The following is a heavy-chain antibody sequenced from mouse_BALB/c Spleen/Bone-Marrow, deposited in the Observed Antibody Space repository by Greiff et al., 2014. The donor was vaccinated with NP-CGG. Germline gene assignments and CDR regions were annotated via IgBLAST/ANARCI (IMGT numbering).Heavy chain of an antibody. CDR2: IDPANGNT. J-gene: IGHJ3*01. CDR3: ARGDYGGFAY. Sequence: EVQLQQSGAELVKPGASVKLSCTASGFNIKDTYMHRVKQRPEQGLEWIGRIDPANGNTKYDPKFQGKATITADTSSNTAYLQLSSLTSEDTAVYYCARGDYGGFAYWGQGTLVTLSA. V-gene: IGHV14-3*02. CDR1: GFNIKDTY. D-gene: IGHD2-4*01.